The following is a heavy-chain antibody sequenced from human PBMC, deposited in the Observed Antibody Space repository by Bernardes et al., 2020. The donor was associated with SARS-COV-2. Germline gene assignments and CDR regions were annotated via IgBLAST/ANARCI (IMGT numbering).Heavy chain of an antibody. V-gene: IGHV5-51*01. CDR2: IYPGDSET. CDR1: GYSFATYW. CDR3: ATGGYCSSTNCYHFFDY. D-gene: IGHD2-2*01. J-gene: IGHJ4*02. Sequence: GESLKISCKGSGYSFATYWIGWVRQMPGNGLEWMGIIYPGDSETRYSPSLQGQVTISADKSITTAYLQWTSLRASDTAMYYCATGGYCSSTNCYHFFDYWGQGTLVTVSS.